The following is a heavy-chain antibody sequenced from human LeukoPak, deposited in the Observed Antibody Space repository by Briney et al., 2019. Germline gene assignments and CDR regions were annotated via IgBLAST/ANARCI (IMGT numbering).Heavy chain of an antibody. J-gene: IGHJ3*02. Sequence: ASVKVSCKASGYTFTSYGISWVRQAPGQGLEWMGWISAYNGNTNYAQKLQGRVTMTTDTSTSTAYMELRSLRSDDTAVYYCARESYYDSSGYSHDAFDIWGQGTMVTVSS. CDR3: ARESYYDSSGYSHDAFDI. D-gene: IGHD3-22*01. CDR2: ISAYNGNT. CDR1: GYTFTSYG. V-gene: IGHV1-18*01.